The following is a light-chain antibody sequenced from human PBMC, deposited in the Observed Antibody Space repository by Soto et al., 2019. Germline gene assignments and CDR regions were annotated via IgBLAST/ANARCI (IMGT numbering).Light chain of an antibody. CDR2: GAS. CDR1: QSVSSSY. CDR3: QQYGGSPSYT. V-gene: IGKV3-20*01. J-gene: IGKJ2*01. Sequence: EIVLTQSPGTLSLSPGERATLSCRASQSVSSSYLAWYQQKPGQAPRLLIYGASSRSTGIPDRFSGSGSGTDFTLTISRLEPEDFAVYYCQQYGGSPSYTFGQGTKLDIK.